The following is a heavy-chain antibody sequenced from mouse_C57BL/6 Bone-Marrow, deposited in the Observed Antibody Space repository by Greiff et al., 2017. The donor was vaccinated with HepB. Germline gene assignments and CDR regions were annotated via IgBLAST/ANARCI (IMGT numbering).Heavy chain of an antibody. D-gene: IGHD1-1*01. J-gene: IGHJ1*03. CDR3: ASIYYYGSSYSYWYFDV. Sequence: VKLMQSGPGLVQPSQSLSITCTVSGFSLTSYGVHWVRQSPGKGLEWLGVIWSGGSTDYNAAFISRLSISKDNSKSQVFFKMNSLQADDTAIYYCASIYYYGSSYSYWYFDVWGTGTTVTVSS. V-gene: IGHV2-2*01. CDR2: IWSGGST. CDR1: GFSLTSYG.